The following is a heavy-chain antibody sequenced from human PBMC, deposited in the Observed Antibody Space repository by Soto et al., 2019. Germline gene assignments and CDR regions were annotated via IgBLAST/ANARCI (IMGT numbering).Heavy chain of an antibody. D-gene: IGHD6-19*01. CDR1: GDSMKTYA. Sequence: QVQLQESGPGLVKPSETLSLICTVSGDSMKTYAWSWIRQPPGKGLEWIGYIYDSGTTNYNPSLKTRVTMSIDTSKRLCSLSLRSVNAADTAVYYCAREDSSGWVPWLDPWGQGILVTVSS. CDR2: IYDSGTT. V-gene: IGHV4-59*01. J-gene: IGHJ5*02. CDR3: AREDSSGWVPWLDP.